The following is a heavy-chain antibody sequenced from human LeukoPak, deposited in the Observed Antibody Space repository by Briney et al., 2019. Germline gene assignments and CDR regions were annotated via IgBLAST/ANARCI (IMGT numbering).Heavy chain of an antibody. J-gene: IGHJ5*02. V-gene: IGHV4-39*01. CDR1: GGSISSSSYY. CDR2: IHYSGTT. Sequence: PSETLSLTCTVSGGSISSSSYYWGWIRQPPGKGLEWIGTIHYSGTTYYNPSLESRVTISVDTSKNQFSLKLSSVTAADTAVYYCARRMVTHWFDPWGQGTLVTVSS. CDR3: ARRMVTHWFDP. D-gene: IGHD2-21*02.